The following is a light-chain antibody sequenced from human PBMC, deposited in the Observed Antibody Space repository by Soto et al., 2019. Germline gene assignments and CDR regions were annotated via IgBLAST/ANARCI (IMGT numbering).Light chain of an antibody. CDR2: DAS. V-gene: IGKV3-20*01. Sequence: EIVLTQSPGTLSLSPGERATLSCIASQSVSGSSLAWYQQKRGQAPRLLIHDASSRATGIPDRFSGSGSGTDFTLTISRLEPEDFAVYYCQQYGGSPRTFGQGTKVDIK. CDR1: QSVSGSS. CDR3: QQYGGSPRT. J-gene: IGKJ1*01.